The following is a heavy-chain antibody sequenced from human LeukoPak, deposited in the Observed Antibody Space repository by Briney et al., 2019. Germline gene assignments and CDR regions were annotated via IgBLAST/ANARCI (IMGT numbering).Heavy chain of an antibody. D-gene: IGHD1-26*01. CDR3: ARRKLLGLDP. J-gene: IGHJ5*02. CDR1: GGTFSSYA. Sequence: ASVKVSCKASGGTFSSYAISWVRQAPGQGLEWMGGIIPIFGTATYAQKFQGRVTITTDESTSTAYMELSCLRSEDTAVYYCARRKLLGLDPWGQGTLVTVSS. V-gene: IGHV1-69*05. CDR2: IIPIFGTA.